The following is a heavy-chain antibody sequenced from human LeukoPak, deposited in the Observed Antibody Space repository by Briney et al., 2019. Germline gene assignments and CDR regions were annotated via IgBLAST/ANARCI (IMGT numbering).Heavy chain of an antibody. Sequence: GALRLSCAASGFTVSSNYMSWVRQAPGKGLEWVSVIYSGGSTYYADSVKGKFSISRDNSKNTLYLQMNSLRAEDTAVYYCARGVPGSGSHQSDYWGQGTLVTVSS. CDR3: ARGVPGSGSHQSDY. CDR2: IYSGGST. D-gene: IGHD3-10*01. J-gene: IGHJ4*02. V-gene: IGHV3-66*01. CDR1: GFTVSSNY.